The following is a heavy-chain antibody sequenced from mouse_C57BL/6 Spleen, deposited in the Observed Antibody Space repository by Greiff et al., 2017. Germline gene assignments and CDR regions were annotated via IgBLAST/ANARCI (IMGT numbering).Heavy chain of an antibody. CDR3: ARGGQLMLPHAMDY. D-gene: IGHD3-2*02. V-gene: IGHV1-52*01. CDR1: GYTFTSYW. CDR2: IDPSDSET. Sequence: QVQLQQPGAELVRPGSSVKLSCKASGYTFTSYWMHWVKQRPIQGLEWIGNIDPSDSETHYNQKFKDKATLTVDKSSSTAYMQLSRLTSEDSAVYYGARGGQLMLPHAMDYWGQGTSVTVSS. J-gene: IGHJ4*01.